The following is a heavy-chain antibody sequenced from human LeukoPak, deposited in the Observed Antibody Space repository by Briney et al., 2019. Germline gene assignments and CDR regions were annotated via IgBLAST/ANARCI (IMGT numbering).Heavy chain of an antibody. CDR1: GFTFSSYW. CDR3: VRGSYGAYDY. CDR2: ISSDSSYI. V-gene: IGHV3-21*01. J-gene: IGHJ4*02. Sequence: GGSLRLSCAASGFTFSSYWMHWVRQAPGKGLEWVSSISSDSSYIYYADAVHGRFTVSRDNAKYSLFLQMNSLRAEDTAVYYCVRGSYGAYDYWGQGSLVTVSS. D-gene: IGHD4-17*01.